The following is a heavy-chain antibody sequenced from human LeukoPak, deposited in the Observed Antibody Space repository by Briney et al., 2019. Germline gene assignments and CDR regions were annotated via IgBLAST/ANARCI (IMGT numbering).Heavy chain of an antibody. V-gene: IGHV1-69*04. Sequence: GASVKVSCKASGGTFSSYTISWVRQAPGQGLEWMGRIIPILGIANYAQKFQGRVTITADKSTSTAYMELSSLRYEDTAVYYCARDMGNYYGMDVWGQGTTVTVSS. CDR2: IIPILGIA. CDR1: GGTFSSYT. CDR3: ARDMGNYYGMDV. J-gene: IGHJ6*02. D-gene: IGHD3-10*01.